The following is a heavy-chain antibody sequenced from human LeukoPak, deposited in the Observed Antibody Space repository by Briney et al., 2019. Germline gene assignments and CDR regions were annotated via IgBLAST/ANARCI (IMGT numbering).Heavy chain of an antibody. CDR3: ARDQHDFWSGYTDSYYYMVV. CDR1: GCSISSGGYY. V-gene: IGHV4-30-2*01. J-gene: IGHJ6*03. Sequence: PSETLSLTCTVSGCSISSGGYYWSWIRQPPGKGLVRIGYIYHSGSTYYNPSRKSRVTISMDTSKNQCSLKLSSVTAADTAVYYCARDQHDFWSGYTDSYYYMVVWGKGTTVTVSS. CDR2: IYHSGST. D-gene: IGHD3-3*01.